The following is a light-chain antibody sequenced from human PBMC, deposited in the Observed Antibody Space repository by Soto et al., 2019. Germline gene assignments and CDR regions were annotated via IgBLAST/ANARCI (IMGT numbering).Light chain of an antibody. Sequence: EIVLTQPPGTLSLSPGERATLSCRASQSVSSSYLAWYQQKPGQAPGLLIYGASSRATGIPDRFSGSGSETDFTLTISRLEPEDFAVYYCQQYGSFFGGGTKVDIK. CDR3: QQYGSF. CDR2: GAS. CDR1: QSVSSSY. J-gene: IGKJ4*01. V-gene: IGKV3-20*01.